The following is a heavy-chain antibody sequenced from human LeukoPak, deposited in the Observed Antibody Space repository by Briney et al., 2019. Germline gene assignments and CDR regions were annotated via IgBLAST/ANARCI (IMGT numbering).Heavy chain of an antibody. CDR2: IYPVDSDT. V-gene: IGHV5-51*01. Sequence: GESLKISCKGSGYSFTSYWIGWVRQMPGKGLEWMGIIYPVDSDTRYSPSFQGQVTISADKSISTAYLQWSSLKASDTAMYYCARIGSSSWYPNYNWFDPWGQGTLVTVSS. D-gene: IGHD6-13*01. CDR3: ARIGSSSWYPNYNWFDP. CDR1: GYSFTSYW. J-gene: IGHJ5*02.